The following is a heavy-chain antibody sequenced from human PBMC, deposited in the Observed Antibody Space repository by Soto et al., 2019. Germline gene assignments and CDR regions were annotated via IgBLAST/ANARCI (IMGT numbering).Heavy chain of an antibody. Sequence: GGSLRLSCAASGFTFSSYAMHWVRQAPGKGLEWVAVISYDGSNKYYADSVKGRFTISRDNSKNTLYLQMNSLRAEDTAVYYCARDQWLAHDYYYGMDVWGQGTTVTVSS. CDR2: ISYDGSNK. D-gene: IGHD6-19*01. CDR1: GFTFSSYA. V-gene: IGHV3-30-3*01. CDR3: ARDQWLAHDYYYGMDV. J-gene: IGHJ6*02.